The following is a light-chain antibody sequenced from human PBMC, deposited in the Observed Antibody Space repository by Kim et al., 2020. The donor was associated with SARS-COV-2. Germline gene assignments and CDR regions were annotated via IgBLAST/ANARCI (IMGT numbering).Light chain of an antibody. CDR3: KQSYSNLAIT. CDR2: GAC. J-gene: IGKJ4*01. CDR1: QSIGRL. V-gene: IGKV1-39*01. Sequence: SVGYRVTFTCRASQSIGRLLNWYEQRPGKAPKLVIYGACNLQSGVPSRFSGGGSGTDLTLTIRSVQPKHFATYYCKQSYSNLAITFAGGTKGDIK.